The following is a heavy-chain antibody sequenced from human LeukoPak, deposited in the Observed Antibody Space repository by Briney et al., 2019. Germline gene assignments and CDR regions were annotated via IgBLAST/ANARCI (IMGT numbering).Heavy chain of an antibody. Sequence: GGSLRLPCAASGFTFSSYAMSWVRQAPGKGLEWVSAISGSGGSTYYTDSVKGRFTISRDNSKNTLYLQMNSLRAEDTAVYYCAKQSSSSSWYLTYDYWGQGTLVTVSS. CDR1: GFTFSSYA. V-gene: IGHV3-23*01. CDR2: ISGSGGST. D-gene: IGHD6-13*01. CDR3: AKQSSSSSWYLTYDY. J-gene: IGHJ4*02.